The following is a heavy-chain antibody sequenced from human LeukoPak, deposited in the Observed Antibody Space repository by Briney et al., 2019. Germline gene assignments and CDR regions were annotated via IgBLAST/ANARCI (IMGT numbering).Heavy chain of an antibody. CDR3: AGETYSIGWYVHY. D-gene: IGHD6-19*01. Sequence: SETLSLTCTVSGGSISSSYWSWIRQPAGKGLEWIGRIYTSGSTNYNPSLKSRVTMSVDTSKNQFSLRLTSVTAADTAVYYCAGETYSIGWYVHYWGQGTLVTVSS. J-gene: IGHJ4*02. CDR2: IYTSGST. V-gene: IGHV4-4*07. CDR1: GGSISSSY.